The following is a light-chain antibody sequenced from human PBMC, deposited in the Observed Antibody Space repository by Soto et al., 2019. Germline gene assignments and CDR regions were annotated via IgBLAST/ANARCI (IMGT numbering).Light chain of an antibody. V-gene: IGKV3-11*01. CDR3: QQRSNWPPRT. CDR1: QSVRNY. Sequence: EIVLTQSPATRSLSPGEIATLSCRASQSVRNYLAWYQQKPGQAPMLLIYDASNRATGIPARLSGSGSGTDFTLTISSLEPEDFAVYYCQQRSNWPPRTFGGGTKVEIK. CDR2: DAS. J-gene: IGKJ4*01.